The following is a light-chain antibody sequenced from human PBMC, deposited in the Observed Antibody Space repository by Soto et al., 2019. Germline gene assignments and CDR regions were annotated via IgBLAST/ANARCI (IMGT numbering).Light chain of an antibody. CDR1: QSISTW. CDR2: KAS. V-gene: IGKV1-5*03. J-gene: IGKJ4*01. Sequence: DIQVTQSTSTLSASVGDRVTITCRASQSISTWLAWYQQKPGKAPKLLIYKASNLESGVPSRFSGSGSGTEFTLTISSLQPDDFATYYCQQYNSLSPLTFGGGTKVEIK. CDR3: QQYNSLSPLT.